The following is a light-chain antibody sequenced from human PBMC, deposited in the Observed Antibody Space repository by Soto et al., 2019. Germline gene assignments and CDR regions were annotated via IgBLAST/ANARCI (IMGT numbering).Light chain of an antibody. Sequence: EIVLTQSPGTLSLSPGERDTLSCRDSQSVSSSYLAWYQQKPGQAPRLLIYGASSRATGMPDRFSGSGSGTDVTLTISRLEPEDFAVYYCQQYGSSPFTFGQGTRLEIK. J-gene: IGKJ5*01. CDR2: GAS. CDR3: QQYGSSPFT. CDR1: QSVSSSY. V-gene: IGKV3-20*01.